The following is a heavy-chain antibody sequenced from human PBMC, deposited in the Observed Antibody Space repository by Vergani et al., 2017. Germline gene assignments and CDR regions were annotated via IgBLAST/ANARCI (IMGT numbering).Heavy chain of an antibody. CDR1: GGSISSGGYY. D-gene: IGHD3-9*01. CDR2: IYYSGST. Sequence: QVQLQESGPGLVKPSQTLSLTCTVSGGSISSGGYYWSWIRQHPGKGLEWIGYIYYSGSTYYNPSLKSRVTISVDTSKNQFSLKLSSVTAADTAVYYCAKGVILRYFDWFAIDGMDVWGQGTTVTVSS. J-gene: IGHJ6*02. CDR3: AKGVILRYFDWFAIDGMDV. V-gene: IGHV4-31*03.